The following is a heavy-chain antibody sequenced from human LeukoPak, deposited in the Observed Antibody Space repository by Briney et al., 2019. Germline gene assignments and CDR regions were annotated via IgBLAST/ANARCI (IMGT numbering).Heavy chain of an antibody. CDR3: ARDSPDYGRHWSFDS. CDR2: ISCSGIT. V-gene: IGHV4-31*03. D-gene: IGHD4-23*01. J-gene: IGHJ4*02. Sequence: ASDTQSLTCTVSGGSISSGGHFWSWIRHHPRKGLEWIGCISCSGITQYNASLQNRSTISIYTSKKQFSLKMTSVPAADTAVYFCARDSPDYGRHWSFDSWGQGTLVTVSS. CDR1: GGSISSGGHF.